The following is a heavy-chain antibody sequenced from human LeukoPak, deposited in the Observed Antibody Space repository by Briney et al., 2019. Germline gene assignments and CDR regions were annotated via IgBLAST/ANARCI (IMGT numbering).Heavy chain of an antibody. CDR2: IIPIFGTA. CDR1: GGTFSSYA. D-gene: IGHD3-22*01. Sequence: SVKVSCKASGGTFSSYAISWVRQAPGQGLEWMGGIIPIFGTANHAQKFQGRVTITTDESTSTAYMELSSLRSEDTAVYYCARDYDSSGYSQNAFDIWGQGTMVTVSS. CDR3: ARDYDSSGYSQNAFDI. V-gene: IGHV1-69*05. J-gene: IGHJ3*02.